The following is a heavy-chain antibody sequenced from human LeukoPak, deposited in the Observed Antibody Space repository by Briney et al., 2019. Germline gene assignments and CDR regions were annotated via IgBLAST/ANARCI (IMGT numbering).Heavy chain of an antibody. CDR1: GFTFSSYA. CDR2: ISYDGSNK. V-gene: IGHV3-30-3*01. CDR3: AKDRPAGSSWYLVGYFQH. J-gene: IGHJ1*01. Sequence: GGSLRLSCAASGFTFSSYAVHWVRQAPGKGLEWVAVISYDGSNKYYADSVKGRFTISRDNSKNTLYLQMNSLRAEDTAVYYCAKDRPAGSSWYLVGYFQHWGQGTLVTVSS. D-gene: IGHD6-13*01.